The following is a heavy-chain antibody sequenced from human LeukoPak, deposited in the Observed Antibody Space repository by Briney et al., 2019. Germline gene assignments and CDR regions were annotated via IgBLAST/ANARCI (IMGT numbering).Heavy chain of an antibody. V-gene: IGHV3-74*01. CDR3: ARPYSSGYYSEYFQH. D-gene: IGHD3-22*01. CDR2: INSDGSST. Sequence: GSLRLSCAASGFTFSSYWMHWVRQAPGKGLVWVSRINSDGSSTSHADSVKGRFTISRDNAKNTLYLQMNSLRAEDTAVYYCARPYSSGYYSEYFQHWGQGTLVTVSS. J-gene: IGHJ1*01. CDR1: GFTFSSYW.